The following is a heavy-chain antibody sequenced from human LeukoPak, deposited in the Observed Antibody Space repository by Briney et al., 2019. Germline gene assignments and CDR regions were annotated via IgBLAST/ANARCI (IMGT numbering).Heavy chain of an antibody. V-gene: IGHV3-66*02. CDR1: GFTVSSNY. Sequence: GGSLRLSCAASGFTVSSNYMSWVRQAPGKGLEWVSVMYSGGSTYYADSVKGRFTISRDNSKNTLYLQMNSLRAEDTAVYYCARLDFWSAPKDYWGQGTLVTVSS. CDR2: MYSGGST. J-gene: IGHJ4*02. D-gene: IGHD3-3*01. CDR3: ARLDFWSAPKDY.